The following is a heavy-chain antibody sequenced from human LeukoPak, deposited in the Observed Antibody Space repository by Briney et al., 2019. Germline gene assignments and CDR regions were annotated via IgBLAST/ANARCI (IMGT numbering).Heavy chain of an antibody. J-gene: IGHJ4*02. D-gene: IGHD1-26*01. Sequence: GGSLRLSCAASGFTFSSYGMSWVRQAPGKGLEWVSAITGNGDYTDYADSVKGRFTISRDNSKNTAYLQMNSLRSEDTAVYYCAKRSGIHYGFFDSWGQGTLVTVSS. V-gene: IGHV3-23*01. CDR2: ITGNGDYT. CDR3: AKRSGIHYGFFDS. CDR1: GFTFSSYG.